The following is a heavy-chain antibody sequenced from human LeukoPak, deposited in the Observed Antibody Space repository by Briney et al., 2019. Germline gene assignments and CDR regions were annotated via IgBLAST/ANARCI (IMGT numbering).Heavy chain of an antibody. D-gene: IGHD4-17*01. V-gene: IGHV1-18*03. J-gene: IGHJ4*02. Sequence: GASVKVSCKASDYTFTSYGISWVRQAPGEGPEWMGWISGSTGDTNYAQKFQGRVTMTADTSSSTAYMELRSLRLDGMAVYYCARDENYGIFFNVDYWGQGTLVTVSS. CDR1: DYTFTSYG. CDR2: ISGSTGDT. CDR3: ARDENYGIFFNVDY.